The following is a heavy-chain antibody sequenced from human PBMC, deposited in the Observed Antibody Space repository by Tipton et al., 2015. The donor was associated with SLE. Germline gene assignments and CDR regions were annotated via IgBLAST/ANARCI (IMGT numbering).Heavy chain of an antibody. J-gene: IGHJ4*02. D-gene: IGHD6-19*01. Sequence: GSLRLSCAASGFPLSSYAMNWVRQAPGKGLEWVSGISNSGANTYYADSVKGRFTISRDNSKNTLYLQMNSLRAEDMAVYYCAKARYSSGWDYFDYWGQGSLVTVST. CDR3: AKARYSSGWDYFDY. CDR1: GFPLSSYA. CDR2: ISNSGANT. V-gene: IGHV3-23*01.